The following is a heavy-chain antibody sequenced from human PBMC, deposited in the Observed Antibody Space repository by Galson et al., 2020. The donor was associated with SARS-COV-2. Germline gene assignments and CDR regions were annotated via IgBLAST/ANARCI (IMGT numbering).Heavy chain of an antibody. CDR2: INPSGGTK. Sequence: SVQVSCKATGYTLTNYYMHWVRQAPGRGLEWMGIINPSGGTKAYAQKFQGRVTMTRDTSTSTVYMELSSLRSEDTAVYYCASEYYYDSSEDYYGIDVWGQGTTVTVSS. CDR1: GYTLTNYY. V-gene: IGHV1-46*01. D-gene: IGHD3-22*01. J-gene: IGHJ6*01. CDR3: ASEYYYDSSEDYYGIDV.